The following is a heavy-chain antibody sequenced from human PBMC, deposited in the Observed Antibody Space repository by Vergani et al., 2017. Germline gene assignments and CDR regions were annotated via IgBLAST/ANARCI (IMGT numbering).Heavy chain of an antibody. CDR3: ARDLAVAGTEVVDYYYYYXMDV. Sequence: QVQLVQSGAEVKKPGASVKVSCKASGYTFTSYGISWVRQAPGQGLEWMGWISAYNGNTNYAQKLQGRVTMTTDTSTSTAYMELRSLRSDDTAVYYCARDLAVAGTEVVDYYYYYXMDVWGKGTTVTVSS. CDR2: ISAYNGNT. V-gene: IGHV1-18*01. J-gene: IGHJ6*03. CDR1: GYTFTSYG. D-gene: IGHD6-19*01.